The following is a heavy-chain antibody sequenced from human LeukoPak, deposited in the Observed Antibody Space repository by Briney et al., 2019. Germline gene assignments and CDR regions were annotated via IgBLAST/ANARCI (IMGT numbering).Heavy chain of an antibody. Sequence: GSLRLSCAASGFTFNNYAMTWVRQAPGKGLEWVSGISATSGSTFYADSVEGRFTIFRDNSKNTLELQMNSLRAEDTAMYYCAKVPVDTIFRSDYWGQGTLVTVSS. CDR2: ISATSGST. V-gene: IGHV3-23*01. CDR3: AKVPVDTIFRSDY. J-gene: IGHJ4*02. D-gene: IGHD3-3*01. CDR1: GFTFNNYA.